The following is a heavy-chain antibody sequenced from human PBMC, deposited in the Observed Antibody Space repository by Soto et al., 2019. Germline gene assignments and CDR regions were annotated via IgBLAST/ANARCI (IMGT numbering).Heavy chain of an antibody. CDR3: ARERTVTTGYYGMDV. J-gene: IGHJ6*02. CDR2: IKQDGSEK. Sequence: GGSLRLSCAASGFTFSSYWMIFCRHSPGKGREWVANIKQDGSEKYYVDSVKGRFTISRDNAKNSLYLQMNSLRAEDTAVYYCARERTVTTGYYGMDVWGQGTTVTVSS. D-gene: IGHD4-4*01. V-gene: IGHV3-7*01. CDR1: GFTFSSYW.